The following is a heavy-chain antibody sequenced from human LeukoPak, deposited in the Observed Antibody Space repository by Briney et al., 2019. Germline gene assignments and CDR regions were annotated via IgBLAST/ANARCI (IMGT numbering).Heavy chain of an antibody. J-gene: IGHJ3*02. CDR2: INPNSGGT. D-gene: IGHD5-18*01. V-gene: IGHV1-2*02. Sequence: WASVKVSCKASGYTFTGYYMHWVRQAPGQGLEWMGWINPNSGGTNYAQKFQGRVTMTRDTSISTAYMELRSLRSDDTAVYYCAMEGLDTAMVTGAFDIWGQGTMVTVSS. CDR3: AMEGLDTAMVTGAFDI. CDR1: GYTFTGYY.